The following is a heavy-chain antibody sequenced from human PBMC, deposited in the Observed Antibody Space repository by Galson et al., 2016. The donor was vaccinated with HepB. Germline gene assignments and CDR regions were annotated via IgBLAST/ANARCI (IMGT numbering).Heavy chain of an antibody. CDR2: IKSKAEGGAT. Sequence: SLRLSCAASGFIFSKAWMTWVRQAPGKGLEWVGRIKSKAEGGATDYGAPVKGRFTISRDDSKNTLYQQMNRLKAEDTAVYYCTTDVYWGQGTLVTVSS. CDR3: TTDVY. J-gene: IGHJ4*02. V-gene: IGHV3-15*01. CDR1: GFIFSKAW.